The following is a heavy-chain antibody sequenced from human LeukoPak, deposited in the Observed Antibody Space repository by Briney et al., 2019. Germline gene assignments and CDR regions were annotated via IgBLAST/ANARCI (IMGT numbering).Heavy chain of an antibody. CDR1: GGSISSSSYY. D-gene: IGHD4-17*01. V-gene: IGHV4-39*01. J-gene: IGHJ4*02. Sequence: SETLSLTCTVFGGSISSSSYYWGWIRQPPGKGLEWIGSIYYSGSTYYNPSLKSRVTISVDTSKNQFSLKLSSVTAADTAVYYCASLGGNTVTDNWGQGTLVTVSS. CDR2: IYYSGST. CDR3: ASLGGNTVTDN.